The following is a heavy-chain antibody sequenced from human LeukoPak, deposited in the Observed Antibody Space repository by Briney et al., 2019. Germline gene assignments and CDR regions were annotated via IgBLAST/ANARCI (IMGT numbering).Heavy chain of an antibody. V-gene: IGHV4-61*02. D-gene: IGHD6-6*01. CDR2: IYTSGST. CDR3: ARDHFRYSSSSWYFDL. CDR1: GGSISSGSYY. Sequence: SQTLSLTCTVSGGSISSGSYYWSWIRQPGGKGLEWIGRIYTSGSTNYNPSLKSRVTISVDTSKNQFSLKLSSVTAADTAVYYCARDHFRYSSSSWYFDLWGRGTLLTVSS. J-gene: IGHJ2*01.